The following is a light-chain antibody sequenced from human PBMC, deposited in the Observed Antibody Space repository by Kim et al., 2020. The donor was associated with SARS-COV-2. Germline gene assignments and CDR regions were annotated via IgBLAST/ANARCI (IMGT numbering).Light chain of an antibody. CDR3: QSYDSSLSGSV. CDR2: GNS. V-gene: IGLV1-40*01. Sequence: RVTISCTGRSSNIGAGYDVHWYQQLPGTAPKLLIYGNSNRPSGVPDRFSGSKSGTSASLAITGLQAEDEADYYGQSYDSSLSGSVFGGGTQLTVL. CDR1: SSNIGAGYD. J-gene: IGLJ3*02.